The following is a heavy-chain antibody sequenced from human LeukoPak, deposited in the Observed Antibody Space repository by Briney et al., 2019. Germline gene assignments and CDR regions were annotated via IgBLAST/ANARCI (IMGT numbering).Heavy chain of an antibody. CDR1: GFTFSSYA. V-gene: IGHV3-23*01. Sequence: QAGGSLRLSCAASGFTFSSYAMTWVRQAPGKGLEWVASMFPNGRTTYYADSVKGRFTISRDNSRSTLYLQMNSLRADGTALYYCAKDRVPDAGWSLDYWGQGTLVTVSS. J-gene: IGHJ4*02. CDR3: AKDRVPDAGWSLDY. CDR2: MFPNGRTT. D-gene: IGHD6-19*01.